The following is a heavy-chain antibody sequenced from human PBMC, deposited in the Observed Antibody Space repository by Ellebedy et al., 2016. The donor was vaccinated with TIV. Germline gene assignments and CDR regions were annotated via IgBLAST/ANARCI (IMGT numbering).Heavy chain of an antibody. CDR1: GYSFTTYG. CDR3: ARTHGGRYFSEY. V-gene: IGHV1-18*01. D-gene: IGHD4-23*01. J-gene: IGHJ4*02. Sequence: AASVKVSCKASGYSFTTYGISWVRQVPGQGLEWMGWITVFNGNTNYAQHLQGRVTITKDISANTAYMELRSLRSDDTAVYYWARTHGGRYFSEYWGQGTLVTVSS. CDR2: ITVFNGNT.